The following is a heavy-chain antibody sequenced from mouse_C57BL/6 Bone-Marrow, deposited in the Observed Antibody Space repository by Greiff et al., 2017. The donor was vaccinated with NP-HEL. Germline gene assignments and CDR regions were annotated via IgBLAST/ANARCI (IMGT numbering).Heavy chain of an antibody. V-gene: IGHV1-22*01. CDR2: INPNNGGT. Sequence: VQLQQSGPELVKPGASVKMSCKASGYTFTDYNMHWVKQSHGKSLEWIGYINPNNGGTSYNQKFKGKATLTVNKSSSTAYMELRSLTSEDSAVYYCASYYYGSSYFDYWGQGTTLTVSS. CDR3: ASYYYGSSYFDY. CDR1: GYTFTDYN. J-gene: IGHJ2*01. D-gene: IGHD1-1*01.